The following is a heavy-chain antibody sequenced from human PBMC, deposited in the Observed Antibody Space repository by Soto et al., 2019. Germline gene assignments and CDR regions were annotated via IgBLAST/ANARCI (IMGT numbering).Heavy chain of an antibody. Sequence: QVQLVQSGAEVKKPGASVKVSCKASGYTFTGYYMHWVRQAPGQGLEWMGWINPNSGGTNYAQKFKGWVPMTRDTSISTAYMELSRLRSDDTAVYYCARDARGDEAPMDYWGQGTLVTVSS. CDR2: INPNSGGT. CDR1: GYTFTGYY. CDR3: ARDARGDEAPMDY. J-gene: IGHJ4*02. V-gene: IGHV1-2*04. D-gene: IGHD3-10*01.